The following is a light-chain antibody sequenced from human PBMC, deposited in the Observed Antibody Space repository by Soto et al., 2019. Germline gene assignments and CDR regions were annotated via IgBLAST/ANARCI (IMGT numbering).Light chain of an antibody. J-gene: IGLJ1*01. CDR2: EVS. CDR1: SSDVGGYNY. V-gene: IGLV2-14*01. Sequence: QSVLTQPASVSGSPGQSITISCTGASSDVGGYNYVSWYQQHPGKAPKLMIYEVSNRPSGVSNRCSGSKSGNTASLTISGLQAEDEADYYCCSYTSSSTLYVFGTGTKVTVL. CDR3: CSYTSSSTLYV.